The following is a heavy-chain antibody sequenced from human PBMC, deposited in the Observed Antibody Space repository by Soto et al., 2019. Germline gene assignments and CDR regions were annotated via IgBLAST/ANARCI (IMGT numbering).Heavy chain of an antibody. CDR2: IKTKTYGATT. CDR1: GLTLGDYA. Sequence: AGGSLRLSCEASGLTLGDYAMSWFRQAPGKGLEWVGFIKTKTYGATTEYAASVKGRFTISRDDSKGIAYLQMNSLKTEDTAVYYCTRVGKWKLLRFGSDYWGQGTPVTVSS. V-gene: IGHV3-49*03. CDR3: TRVGKWKLLRFGSDY. J-gene: IGHJ4*02. D-gene: IGHD1-26*01.